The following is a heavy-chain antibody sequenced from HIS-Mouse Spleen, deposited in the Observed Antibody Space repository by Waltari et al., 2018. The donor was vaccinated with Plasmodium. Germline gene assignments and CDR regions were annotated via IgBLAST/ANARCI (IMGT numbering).Heavy chain of an antibody. D-gene: IGHD1-7*01. CDR2: IYYSGST. J-gene: IGHJ4*02. V-gene: IGHV4-39*07. CDR1: GGSISSSSYY. CDR3: ARDRITGTSYFDY. Sequence: QLQLQESGPGLVKPSETLSLTCTVSGGSISSSSYYWGWIRKPPGKGLEWVGSIYYSGSTYYNPSLKSRVTISVDTSKNQFSLKLSSVTAADTAVYYCARDRITGTSYFDYWGQGTLVTVSS.